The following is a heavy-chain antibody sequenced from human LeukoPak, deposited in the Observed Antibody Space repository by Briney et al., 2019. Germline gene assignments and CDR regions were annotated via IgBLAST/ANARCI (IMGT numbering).Heavy chain of an antibody. CDR3: ADEFGLKWLAD. CDR1: AYTFTAYY. D-gene: IGHD6-19*01. Sequence: ASVKVSSKASAYTFTAYYMHWVRQAPGQGLEWMGWINPNNGGTNYAQKFQGRVTMTRDTSISTAYMELSRLRSDDTAIYYCADEFGLKWLADWGQGTLVTVSS. J-gene: IGHJ4*02. V-gene: IGHV1-2*02. CDR2: INPNNGGT.